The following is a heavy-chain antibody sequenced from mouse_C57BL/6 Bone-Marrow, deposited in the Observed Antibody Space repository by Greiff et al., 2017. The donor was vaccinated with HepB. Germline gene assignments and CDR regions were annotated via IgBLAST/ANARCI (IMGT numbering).Heavy chain of an antibody. CDR2: INPNNGGT. D-gene: IGHD1-1*01. Sequence: EVQLQQSGPELVKPGASVKIPCKASGYTFTDYNMDWVKQSHGKSLEWIGDINPNNGGTIYNQKFKVKATLTVDKSSSTAYMELRSLTSEDTAVYYCARYRTLGITTVVPHWYFDVWGTGTTVTVSS. J-gene: IGHJ1*03. CDR1: GYTFTDYN. CDR3: ARYRTLGITTVVPHWYFDV. V-gene: IGHV1-18*01.